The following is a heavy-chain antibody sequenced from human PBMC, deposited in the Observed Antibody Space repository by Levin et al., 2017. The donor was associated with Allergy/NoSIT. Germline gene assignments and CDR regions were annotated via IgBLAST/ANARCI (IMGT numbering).Heavy chain of an antibody. Sequence: SQTLSLTCTVSGGSISSYYWSWIRQPPGKGLEWIGYIYYSGSTNYNPSLKSRVTISVDTSKDQFSLKLSSVTAADTAVYYCARYSSSWTDYYYYYMDVWGKGTTVTVSS. CDR3: ARYSSSWTDYYYYYMDV. CDR1: GGSISSYY. D-gene: IGHD6-13*01. CDR2: IYYSGST. V-gene: IGHV4-59*01. J-gene: IGHJ6*03.